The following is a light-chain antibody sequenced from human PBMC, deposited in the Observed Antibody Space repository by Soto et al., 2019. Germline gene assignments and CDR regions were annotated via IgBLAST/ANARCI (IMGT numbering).Light chain of an antibody. CDR3: TSYTTTSTLV. V-gene: IGLV2-14*03. Sequence: QSVLTQPASVSXXPGQSITISCTGTSADVGGYKYVSGYQQHPGKAPRLRIFGVTNRPSGVSNRFSGSKSGNTASLTISGLQAEDEADYFCTSYTTTSTLVFGTGTQLTVL. J-gene: IGLJ1*01. CDR1: SADVGGYKY. CDR2: GVT.